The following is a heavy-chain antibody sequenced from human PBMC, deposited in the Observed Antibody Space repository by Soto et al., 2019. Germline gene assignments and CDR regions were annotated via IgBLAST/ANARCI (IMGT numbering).Heavy chain of an antibody. CDR3: ARTSGSYSSYYYYGLDV. V-gene: IGHV4-39*01. Sequence: SETLSLTCTVSGGSISSSSYYWGWIRQPPGKGLEWIGSIYYSGSTYYNPSLKSRVTISVDTSKNQFSLKLSSVTAADTAVFYCARTSGSYSSYYYYGLDVWGQGTTVTVSS. J-gene: IGHJ6*02. CDR1: GGSISSSSYY. D-gene: IGHD1-26*01. CDR2: IYYSGST.